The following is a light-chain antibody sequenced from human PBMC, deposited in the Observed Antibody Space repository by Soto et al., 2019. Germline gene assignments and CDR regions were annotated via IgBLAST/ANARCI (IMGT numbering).Light chain of an antibody. CDR2: GAF. CDR1: QSVSSN. Sequence: EVVMTQSPATLSVSPGERATLSCRASQSVSSNLAWYQQKPGQAPRLLIYGAFTRAAGIPARYSGSGSGTDFTLTITSLQSEDLGVYYCHQHNNWWTFGQGTKVEV. CDR3: HQHNNWWT. V-gene: IGKV3-15*01. J-gene: IGKJ1*01.